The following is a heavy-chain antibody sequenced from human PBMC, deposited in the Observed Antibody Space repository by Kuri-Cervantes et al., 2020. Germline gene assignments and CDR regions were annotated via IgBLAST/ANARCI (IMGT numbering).Heavy chain of an antibody. Sequence: GESLKISCAASGFTFSSYWMSWVRQAPGKGLEWAANIKQDGSEKYYVDSVKGRFTISRDNAKNSLYLQMNSLRAEDTAVYYCARVKEWFGAILAFDIWGQGTMVTVSS. CDR2: IKQDGSEK. J-gene: IGHJ3*02. CDR3: ARVKEWFGAILAFDI. V-gene: IGHV3-7*01. D-gene: IGHD3-10*01. CDR1: GFTFSSYW.